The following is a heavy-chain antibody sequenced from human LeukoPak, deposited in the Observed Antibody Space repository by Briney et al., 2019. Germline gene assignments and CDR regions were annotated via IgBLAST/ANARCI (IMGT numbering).Heavy chain of an antibody. V-gene: IGHV3-66*04. CDR3: AKHSGYDGGDFDY. J-gene: IGHJ4*02. D-gene: IGHD5-12*01. CDR1: GFTVSSNY. Sequence: PGGSLRPSCAASGFTVSSNYMSWVRQAPGKGLEWVSVIYSGGSTYYADSVKGRFTISRDNSKNTLYLQMNSLRAEDTAVYYCAKHSGYDGGDFDYWGQGTLVTVSS. CDR2: IYSGGST.